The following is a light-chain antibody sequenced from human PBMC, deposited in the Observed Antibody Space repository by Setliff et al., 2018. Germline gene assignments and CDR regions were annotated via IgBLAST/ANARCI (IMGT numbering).Light chain of an antibody. CDR2: DVS. Sequence: LTQPRSVSGSPGQSVTISCTGTSSDVGGYNYVSWYQQHPGKAPKLMIYDVSKRPSGVPDRFSGSKSGNTASLTISGLQAEDEADYYCCSYAGSYTSLYVFGTGTKVTVL. CDR1: SSDVGGYNY. J-gene: IGLJ1*01. CDR3: CSYAGSYTSLYV. V-gene: IGLV2-11*01.